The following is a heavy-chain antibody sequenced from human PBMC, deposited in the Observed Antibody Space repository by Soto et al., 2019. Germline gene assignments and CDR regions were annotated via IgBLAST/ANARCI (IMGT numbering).Heavy chain of an antibody. CDR1: GFTFSSYV. J-gene: IGHJ4*02. CDR2: ISGSGGST. D-gene: IGHD2-2*01. CDR3: AKARCISTSCYPYDY. Sequence: GGSLRLSCAASGFTFSSYVMSWVRQAPGKGLEWVSGISGSGGSTYYADSVKGRFTISRDNSKNTLYLQMNSLRAEDTAVYYCAKARCISTSCYPYDYWGQGTLVTVPQ. V-gene: IGHV3-23*01.